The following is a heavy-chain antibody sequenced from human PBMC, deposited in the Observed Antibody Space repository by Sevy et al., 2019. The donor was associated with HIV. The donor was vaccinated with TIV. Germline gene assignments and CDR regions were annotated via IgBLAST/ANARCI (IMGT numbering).Heavy chain of an antibody. CDR3: AREGCTKPHDY. V-gene: IGHV3-23*01. CDR2: LSFGCGEI. Sequence: GSLRLSCAASEFTFSKYSMSWLRQPPGKGLGWVSTLSFGCGEINYADSVKGRFTISRDNSKSPVYLQMNNLGPEDTAVYYCAREGCTKPHDYWGQGTLVTVSS. CDR1: EFTFSKYS. D-gene: IGHD2-8*01. J-gene: IGHJ4*02.